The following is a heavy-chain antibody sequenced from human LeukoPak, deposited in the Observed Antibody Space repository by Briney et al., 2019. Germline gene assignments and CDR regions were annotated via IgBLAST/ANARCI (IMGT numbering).Heavy chain of an antibody. V-gene: IGHV1-69*05. Sequence: GASVKVSCKASGYTFTSYGISWVRQAPGQGLEWMGGIIPIFGTANYAQKFQGRVTITRDTSATSVYMEVSSLRTADMAVYFCARDYYDSSGARWFDPWGQGTLVTVTS. CDR3: ARDYYDSSGARWFDP. D-gene: IGHD3-22*01. J-gene: IGHJ5*02. CDR2: IIPIFGTA. CDR1: GYTFTSYG.